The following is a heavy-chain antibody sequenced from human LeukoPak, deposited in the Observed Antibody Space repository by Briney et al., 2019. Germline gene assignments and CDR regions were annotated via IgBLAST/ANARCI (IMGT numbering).Heavy chain of an antibody. CDR3: ARSNPHDAFDI. Sequence: SETLSLTCGVYGGSFSGYYWSWIRQPPGKGLEWIGEINHSGSTNYNPSLKSRVTISLDTSKNQFSLKLSSVTAADTAVYYCARSNPHDAFDIWGQGTMVTVSS. V-gene: IGHV4-34*01. CDR1: GGSFSGYY. J-gene: IGHJ3*02. CDR2: INHSGST.